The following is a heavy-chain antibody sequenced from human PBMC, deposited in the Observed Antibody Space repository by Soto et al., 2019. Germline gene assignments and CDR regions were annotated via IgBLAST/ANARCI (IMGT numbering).Heavy chain of an antibody. CDR1: GGSISSGGYS. Sequence: QLQLQESGSGLVKPSQTLSLTCAVSGGSISSGGYSWSWIRQPPGKGLEWIGYIYHSGSTYYNPSLTRRVTISVDRSKNKYSLQLSSVTVADTAVFYCDRGPPLGRWGQGTLVTVSS. D-gene: IGHD3-16*01. CDR3: DRGPPLGR. J-gene: IGHJ4*02. CDR2: IYHSGST. V-gene: IGHV4-30-2*01.